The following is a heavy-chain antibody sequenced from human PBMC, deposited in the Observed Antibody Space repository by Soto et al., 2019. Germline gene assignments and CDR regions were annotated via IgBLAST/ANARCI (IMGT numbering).Heavy chain of an antibody. CDR1: GGSISSNSYY. V-gene: IGHV4-39*01. D-gene: IGHD3-10*01. CDR2: MYYSGAT. CDR3: ARGHGVLLGFGELSGGFDYYYGMDV. Sequence: PSETLSLTCTVSGGSISSNSYYWDWTRQPPGKGLEWIGSMYYSGATYHNPSLQSRVTISVDTSNNKFSLHLSSGTAADTAVYYCARGHGVLLGFGELSGGFDYYYGMDVWGQGTTVTVSS. J-gene: IGHJ6*02.